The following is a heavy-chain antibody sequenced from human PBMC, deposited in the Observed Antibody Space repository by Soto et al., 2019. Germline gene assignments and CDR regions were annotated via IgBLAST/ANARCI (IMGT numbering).Heavy chain of an antibody. J-gene: IGHJ6*02. Sequence: SETLSLTCTVSGGSISSYYWSWIRQPPGKGLEWIGNIYYSGSTNYNPSLKSRVTISIDTSKNQFSLKLRSVTAADTAGYYCARSIRFLDYYYYGMDVWGQGTTVTVSS. CDR2: IYYSGST. CDR3: ARSIRFLDYYYYGMDV. D-gene: IGHD3-3*01. CDR1: GGSISSYY. V-gene: IGHV4-59*01.